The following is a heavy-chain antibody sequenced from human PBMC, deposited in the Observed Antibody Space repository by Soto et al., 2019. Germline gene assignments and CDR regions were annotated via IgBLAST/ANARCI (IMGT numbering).Heavy chain of an antibody. D-gene: IGHD1-7*01. J-gene: IGHJ6*03. Sequence: QVQLQESGPGLVKPSGTLSLTCAVSNDSISRSNWWRWVRQPPGKGLEWVAEIHHSGSTNYNPSLRSRVTLSVDKSKNQFSLKLSSVNAADTAVYYCARVFVELGFYYDYMDVWGKGTTVTVSS. CDR3: ARVFVELGFYYDYMDV. CDR2: IHHSGST. V-gene: IGHV4-4*02. CDR1: NDSISRSNW.